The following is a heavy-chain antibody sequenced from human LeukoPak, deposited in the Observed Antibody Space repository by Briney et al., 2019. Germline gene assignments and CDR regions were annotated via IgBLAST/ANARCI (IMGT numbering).Heavy chain of an antibody. CDR1: GGSISSYH. J-gene: IGHJ5*02. Sequence: PSETLSLTCNVSGGSISSYHWYWLRQPPGKGLEWIGYIYYKGNTNYNPSLKSRVTMSVGTSKNQFSLKLTSVTAADTAVYYCAGAIAAAGSRGWFDPWGLGTLVTVPS. CDR3: AGAIAAAGSRGWFDP. V-gene: IGHV4-59*08. CDR2: IYYKGNT. D-gene: IGHD6-13*01.